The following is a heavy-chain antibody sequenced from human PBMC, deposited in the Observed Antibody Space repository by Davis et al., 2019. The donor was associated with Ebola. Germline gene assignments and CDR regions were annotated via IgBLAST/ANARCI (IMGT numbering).Heavy chain of an antibody. CDR3: AMPPILVPAANLDYYYGMDV. CDR2: ISSSSSYI. V-gene: IGHV3-21*01. Sequence: LSLTCAASGFPFSSYSMNWVRQAPGKGLEWVSSISSSSSYIYYADSVKGRFTISRDNSKKTLYLQMNSLRSEDTAVYYCAMPPILVPAANLDYYYGMDVWGKGTTVTVSS. CDR1: GFPFSSYS. D-gene: IGHD2-2*01. J-gene: IGHJ6*04.